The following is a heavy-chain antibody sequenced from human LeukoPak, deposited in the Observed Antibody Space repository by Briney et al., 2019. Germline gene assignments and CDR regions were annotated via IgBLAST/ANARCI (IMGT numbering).Heavy chain of an antibody. Sequence: ASVKVSCKASGYTFTGYYMHWVRQAPGQGLEWMGWINPNSGGTNYAQKFQGRVTMTRDTSTSTDYMELSSLRSEDTAVYYCARRVAYDYVWGSRSLIDYWGQGTLVTVSS. J-gene: IGHJ4*02. CDR1: GYTFTGYY. CDR3: ARRVAYDYVWGSRSLIDY. CDR2: INPNSGGT. V-gene: IGHV1-2*02. D-gene: IGHD3-16*01.